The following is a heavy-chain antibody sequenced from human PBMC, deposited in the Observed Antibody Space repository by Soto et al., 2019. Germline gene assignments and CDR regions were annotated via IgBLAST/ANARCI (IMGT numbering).Heavy chain of an antibody. D-gene: IGHD3-3*02. CDR3: ATIYPIRINYYYGMDA. V-gene: IGHV1-46*01. CDR1: GYTFTSYY. CDR2: INPSGGST. Sequence: ASVKVSCKASGYTFTSYYMHWVRQAPGQGLEWMGIINPSGGSTTYAQKFQGRVTMTRDTSTSTVYMELSSLRSEDTAVYYCATIYPIRINYYYGMDAWGQGTTVTVSS. J-gene: IGHJ6*02.